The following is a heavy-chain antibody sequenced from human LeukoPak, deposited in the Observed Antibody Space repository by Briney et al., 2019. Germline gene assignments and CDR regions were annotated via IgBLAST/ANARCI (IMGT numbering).Heavy chain of an antibody. Sequence: SETLSLTCAVYGFSFSGYYWSWIRQPPGKGLEWIGEINYSGSNNYNPSLKSRVTISVDTSKNQYSLKLSSVTAADTAVYYCARGGVLLYSAGGVYYYGMDVWGKGTTVTVSS. CDR2: INYSGSN. CDR1: GFSFSGYY. J-gene: IGHJ6*04. CDR3: ARGGVLLYSAGGVYYYGMDV. V-gene: IGHV4-34*01. D-gene: IGHD3-10*02.